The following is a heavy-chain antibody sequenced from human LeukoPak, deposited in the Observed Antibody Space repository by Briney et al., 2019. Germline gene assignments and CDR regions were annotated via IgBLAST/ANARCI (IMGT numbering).Heavy chain of an antibody. CDR1: GYTFTSYG. V-gene: IGHV1-18*01. CDR3: AREERGRIAVAGTRRNAFDI. J-gene: IGHJ3*02. D-gene: IGHD6-19*01. CDR2: ISAYNGNT. Sequence: ASVKVSCKASGYTFTSYGISWVRQAPGQGLEWMGWISAYNGNTNYAQKLQGRVTMTTDTSTSTAYMELRSLRSDDTAVYYCAREERGRIAVAGTRRNAFDIWGQGTMVTVSS.